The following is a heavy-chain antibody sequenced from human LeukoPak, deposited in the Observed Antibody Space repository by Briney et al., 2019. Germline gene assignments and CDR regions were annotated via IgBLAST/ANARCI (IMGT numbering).Heavy chain of an antibody. CDR1: GYTFTGYY. Sequence: GASVKVSCKASGYTFTGYYMHWVRQAPGQGLEWMGWISAYNGNTNYAQKLQGRVTMTTDTSTSTAYMELRSLRSDDTAVYYCARDPYGSGSDFDYWGQGTLVTVSS. CDR2: ISAYNGNT. J-gene: IGHJ4*02. V-gene: IGHV1-18*04. D-gene: IGHD3-10*01. CDR3: ARDPYGSGSDFDY.